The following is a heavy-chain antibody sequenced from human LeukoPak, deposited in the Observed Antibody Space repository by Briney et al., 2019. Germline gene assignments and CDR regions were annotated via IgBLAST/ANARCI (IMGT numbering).Heavy chain of an antibody. CDR3: ARDYNYYNSGSYYDC. Sequence: PSETLSLTCTVSGASITGYWWSWIRQSAGKGLEWIGRFYISGSTNYNPSLKSRVTISVDTSTNQFSLKLNSVTAADTAVYYCARDYNYYNSGSYYDCWGQGTLVTVSS. J-gene: IGHJ4*02. CDR2: FYISGST. CDR1: GASITGYW. D-gene: IGHD3-10*01. V-gene: IGHV4-4*07.